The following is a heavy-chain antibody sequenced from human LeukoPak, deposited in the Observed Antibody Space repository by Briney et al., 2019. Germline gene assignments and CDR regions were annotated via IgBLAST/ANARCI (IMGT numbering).Heavy chain of an antibody. CDR1: GFTFSDYY. D-gene: IGHD3-3*01. CDR3: ARPNYDFWSGDTNWFDP. Sequence: GGSLRLSCADSGFTFSDYYMSWIRQAPGKGLEWVSYISSSGSTIYYADSVKGRFTISRDNAKNSLYLQMNSLRAEDTAVYYCARPNYDFWSGDTNWFDPWGQGTLVTVSS. J-gene: IGHJ5*02. V-gene: IGHV3-11*01. CDR2: ISSSGSTI.